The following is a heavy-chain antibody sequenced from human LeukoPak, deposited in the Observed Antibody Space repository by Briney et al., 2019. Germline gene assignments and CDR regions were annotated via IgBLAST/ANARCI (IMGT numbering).Heavy chain of an antibody. Sequence: GASVKVSCKASGYTLTGYYMHWVRQAPGQGLEWMGWITPNSGGTNYAQKFQGWVTMTRDTSISTAYMELSRLRSDDTAVYYCARGTYDSSGYNSDDAFDIWGQGTMVTASS. CDR2: ITPNSGGT. J-gene: IGHJ3*02. D-gene: IGHD3-22*01. V-gene: IGHV1-2*04. CDR1: GYTLTGYY. CDR3: ARGTYDSSGYNSDDAFDI.